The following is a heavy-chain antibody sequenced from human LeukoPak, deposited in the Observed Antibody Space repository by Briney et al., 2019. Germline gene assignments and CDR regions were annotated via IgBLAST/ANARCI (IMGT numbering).Heavy chain of an antibody. V-gene: IGHV3-21*01. Sequence: GGSLRLSCAASGFTFGSYSMNWVRQAPGKGLEWVSSISSSSSYIYYADSVKGLFTISRDNAKNSLYLQMNSLRAEDTAVYYCARDRVVKPPNRSICDYWGQGTLVTVSS. CDR2: ISSSSSYI. CDR3: ARDRVVKPPNRSICDY. J-gene: IGHJ4*02. CDR1: GFTFGSYS. D-gene: IGHD4-23*01.